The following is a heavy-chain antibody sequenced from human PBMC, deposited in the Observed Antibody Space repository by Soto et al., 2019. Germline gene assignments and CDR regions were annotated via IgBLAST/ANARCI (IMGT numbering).Heavy chain of an antibody. D-gene: IGHD3-9*01. J-gene: IGHJ6*03. CDR1: GGTFSSYA. Sequence: GASVKVSCKASGGTFSSYAISWVRQAPGQGLEWMGGIIPISDTTNYAQKFQGRVTITADESTSTAYMELSSLRSEDTAVYSCARDVSDGVIVTGYYNSYYYYIDVWGKGTTVTGSS. V-gene: IGHV1-69*13. CDR3: ARDVSDGVIVTGYYNSYYYYIDV. CDR2: IIPISDTT.